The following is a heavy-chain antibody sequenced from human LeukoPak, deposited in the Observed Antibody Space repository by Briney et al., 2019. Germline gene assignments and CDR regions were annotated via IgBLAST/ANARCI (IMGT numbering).Heavy chain of an antibody. CDR3: ARSAESSSWVEFDY. D-gene: IGHD6-13*01. CDR1: GYTFTNYG. J-gene: IGHJ4*02. Sequence: ASVKVSCKASGYTFTNYGISWVRQAPGQGLEWMGWISGYNGYTSYAQKFQGRVTMTTDTSTSTAYMELSRLRSDDTAVYYCARSAESSSWVEFDYWGQGTLVTVSS. V-gene: IGHV1-18*01. CDR2: ISGYNGYT.